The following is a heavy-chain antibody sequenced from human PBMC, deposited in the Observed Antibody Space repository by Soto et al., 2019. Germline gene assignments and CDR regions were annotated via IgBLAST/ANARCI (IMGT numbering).Heavy chain of an antibody. CDR1: GFTFSSYW. V-gene: IGHV3-74*01. CDR3: VRTSLVVAAATREDY. D-gene: IGHD2-15*01. Sequence: EVQLVESGGGLVQPGGSLRLSCAASGFTFSSYWMHWVRQAPGKGLVWVSRINSDGSSTSYADSVKGRFTISRDNAKNTLYLQRNSLRAEDTAVYYCVRTSLVVAAATREDYWGQGTLVTGSA. J-gene: IGHJ4*02. CDR2: INSDGSST.